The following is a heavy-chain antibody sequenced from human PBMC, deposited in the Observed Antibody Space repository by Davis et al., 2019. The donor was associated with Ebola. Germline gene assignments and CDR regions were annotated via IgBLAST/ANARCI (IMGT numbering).Heavy chain of an antibody. J-gene: IGHJ4*02. CDR2: IWPGDSDT. D-gene: IGHD6-6*01. V-gene: IGHV5-51*01. CDR1: GYSFASYW. Sequence: GESLKISCKGSGYSFASYWIGWVRQMPGQGLEWMGIIWPGDSDTRYSPSFQGQVTISADKSISTAYLQWSSLKASDTAMYYCARLSPDVEGSSSSDRCYFDYWGQGTLVTVSS. CDR3: ARLSPDVEGSSSSDRCYFDY.